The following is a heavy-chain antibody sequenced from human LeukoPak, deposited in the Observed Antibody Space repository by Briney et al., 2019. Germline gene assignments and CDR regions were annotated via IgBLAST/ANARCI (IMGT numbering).Heavy chain of an antibody. D-gene: IGHD3-10*01. CDR1: GFSFSNYG. J-gene: IGHJ4*02. V-gene: IGHV3-30*02. CDR3: ARDLEGSGSFYRPSYDY. Sequence: GGSLRLSCTASGFSFSNYGIHWVRQPPGKGLEWVTFIRYDGTKTYYADSVKGRFTISRDNAKNSLYLQMNSLRAEDTAVYYCARDLEGSGSFYRPSYDYWGQGTLVTVSS. CDR2: IRYDGTKT.